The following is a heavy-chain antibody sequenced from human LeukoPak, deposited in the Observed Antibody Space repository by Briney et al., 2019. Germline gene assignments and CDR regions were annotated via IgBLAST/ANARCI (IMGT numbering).Heavy chain of an antibody. Sequence: GGSLRLSCAASGFTFSSYWMHWVRQAPGKGLVWVSSIRRDSSQMYYADSVKGRFTVSRDNAKNSLYLEMNNLRAEDTALYYCASEYMDISFWGQGTLVTVSS. D-gene: IGHD2-2*03. CDR3: ASEYMDISF. V-gene: IGHV3-21*01. CDR2: IRRDSSQM. CDR1: GFTFSSYW. J-gene: IGHJ4*02.